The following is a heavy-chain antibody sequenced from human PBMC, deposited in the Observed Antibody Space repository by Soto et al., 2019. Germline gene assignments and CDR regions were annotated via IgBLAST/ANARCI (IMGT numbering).Heavy chain of an antibody. D-gene: IGHD3-10*01. CDR3: SRHQPMVRGVIHYYYYGMDV. J-gene: IGHJ6*02. Sequence: SETLSLTCTVSGGSISSSSYYWGWIRQPPGKGLEWIGSIYYSGSTYYNPSLKSRVTISVDTSKNQFSLKLSSVTAADTAVYYCSRHQPMVRGVIHYYYYGMDVWGQGTTVT. CDR1: GGSISSSSYY. V-gene: IGHV4-39*01. CDR2: IYYSGST.